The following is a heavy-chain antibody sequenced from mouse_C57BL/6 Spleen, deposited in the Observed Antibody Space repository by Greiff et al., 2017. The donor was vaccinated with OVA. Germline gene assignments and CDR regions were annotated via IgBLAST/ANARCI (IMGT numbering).Heavy chain of an antibody. V-gene: IGHV5-17*01. CDR2: ISSGSSTI. CDR3: ARRIYYYGSSPYYYAMDY. J-gene: IGHJ4*01. CDR1: GFTFSDYG. Sequence: EVQLVESGGGLVKPGGSLKLSCAASGFTFSDYGMHWVRQAPEKGLEWVAYISSGSSTIYYADTVKGRFTISRDNAKNTLFLQMTSLRSEDTAMYYCARRIYYYGSSPYYYAMDYWGQGTSVTVSS. D-gene: IGHD1-1*01.